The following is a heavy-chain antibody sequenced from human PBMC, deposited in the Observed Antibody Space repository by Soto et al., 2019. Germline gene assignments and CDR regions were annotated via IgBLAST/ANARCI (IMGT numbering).Heavy chain of an antibody. V-gene: IGHV1-69*12. J-gene: IGHJ4*02. CDR3: ARDSHVYGDYVPTEFDY. Sequence: QVQLVQSGAEVKKPGSSVKVSCKASGGTFSSYAISWVRQAPGQGLEWMRGIIPIFGTANYAQKFQGRVTITADESTSTAYMELSSLRSEDTAVYYCARDSHVYGDYVPTEFDYWGQGTLVTVSS. CDR1: GGTFSSYA. CDR2: IIPIFGTA. D-gene: IGHD4-17*01.